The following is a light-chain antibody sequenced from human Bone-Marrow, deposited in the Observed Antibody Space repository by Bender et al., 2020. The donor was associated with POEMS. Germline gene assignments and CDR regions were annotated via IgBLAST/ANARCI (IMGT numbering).Light chain of an antibody. V-gene: IGLV1-36*01. J-gene: IGLJ2*01. CDR2: YDD. Sequence: QSALTQPPSVSDSPGQRVTIACSGSNSNIGSNAVNWYQQLPGQAPKLLIYYDDMLTAGVSDRFSGSKSGTSASLAISGLQSVDEASYFCAAWDDNLNGHIFGGGTKLTVL. CDR3: AAWDDNLNGHI. CDR1: NSNIGSNA.